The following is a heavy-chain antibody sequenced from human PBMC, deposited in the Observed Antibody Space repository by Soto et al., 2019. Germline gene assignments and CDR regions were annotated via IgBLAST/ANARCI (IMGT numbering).Heavy chain of an antibody. J-gene: IGHJ6*02. CDR1: GGSISSYY. D-gene: IGHD5-18*01. V-gene: IGHV4-59*01. CDR2: IYYSGST. CDR3: AGGPGYSYGVYYYYGMDV. Sequence: SETLSLTCTVSGGSISSYYWSWIRQPPGKGLEWIGYIYYSGSTNYNPSLKSRVTIYVETSKNQFSLKLSSVTAADTAVYYCAGGPGYSYGVYYYYGMDVWGQGTTVTVSS.